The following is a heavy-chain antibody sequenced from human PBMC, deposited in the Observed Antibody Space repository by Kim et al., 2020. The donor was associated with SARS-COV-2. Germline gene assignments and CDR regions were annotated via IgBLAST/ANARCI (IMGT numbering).Heavy chain of an antibody. D-gene: IGHD2-2*01. V-gene: IGHV1-69*02. J-gene: IGHJ6*03. CDR1: GGTFSSYS. CDR2: IIPTFNIV. CDR3: ARGAIKTTEQYQYIYD. Sequence: SVKVSCQASGGTFSSYSITWVRQAPGEGLEWLGRIIPTFNIVNYAQKFQGRVTITADTSTNTADMELSSLRSDDTAVYYCARGAIKTTEQYQYIYDWG.